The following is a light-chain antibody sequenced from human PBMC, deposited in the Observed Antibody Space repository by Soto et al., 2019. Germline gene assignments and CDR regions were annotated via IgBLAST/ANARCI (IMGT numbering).Light chain of an antibody. Sequence: DIQMTQSPSSLSASVGDRITITCRASQNINTYLNWFQQKPGKAPSLLIYAASSLQSGVPSWFSASGSVTDFTLTINSLQPEDFAAYYCQQSYTTPYTFGQGTKVEIK. J-gene: IGKJ2*01. CDR3: QQSYTTPYT. CDR1: QNINTY. CDR2: AAS. V-gene: IGKV1-39*01.